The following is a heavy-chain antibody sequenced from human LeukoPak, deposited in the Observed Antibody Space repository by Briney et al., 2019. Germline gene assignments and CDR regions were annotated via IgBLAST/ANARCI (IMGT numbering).Heavy chain of an antibody. J-gene: IGHJ4*02. V-gene: IGHV3-21*01. Sequence: NPGGSLRLSCAASGFTFSNHSINWVRQAPGKGLEWVSSISPSGNYIYYADSVEGRFTISRDNAKNSLYLQMNSLRAEDTAVYYCARDLSSSTSCYSYWGQGTLVTVSS. CDR1: GFTFSNHS. D-gene: IGHD2-2*01. CDR2: ISPSGNYI. CDR3: ARDLSSSTSCYSY.